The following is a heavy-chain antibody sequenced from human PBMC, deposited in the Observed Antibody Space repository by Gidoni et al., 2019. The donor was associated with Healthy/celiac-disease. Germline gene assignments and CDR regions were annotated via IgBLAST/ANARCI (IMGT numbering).Heavy chain of an antibody. J-gene: IGHJ4*02. CDR1: VFTFDDYT. CDR2: ISWDGGST. D-gene: IGHD3-10*01. CDR3: AKDFGVGFDY. Sequence: DVQLVASGGVVVQPGGSLRLSCAASVFTFDDYTMHWVRQAPGKGLEWVSLISWDGGSTYYADSVKGRFTISRDNSKNSLYLQMNSLRTEDTALYYCAKDFGVGFDYWGQGTLVTVSS. V-gene: IGHV3-43*01.